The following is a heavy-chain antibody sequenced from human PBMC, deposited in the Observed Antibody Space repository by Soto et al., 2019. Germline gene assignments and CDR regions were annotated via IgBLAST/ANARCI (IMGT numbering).Heavy chain of an antibody. CDR1: GYIFTING. Sequence: QVQLVQSGAEVKMPGASVKVSCQASGYIFTINGISWVRQAPGQGLEWLGWISANSGNTNYAQNVQDRVILTTNTSTAKAYMELRSLRSDDTAVYYCARDRNHGLDNWGQGTLVTVSS. D-gene: IGHD4-17*01. J-gene: IGHJ4*02. CDR2: ISANSGNT. CDR3: ARDRNHGLDN. V-gene: IGHV1-18*01.